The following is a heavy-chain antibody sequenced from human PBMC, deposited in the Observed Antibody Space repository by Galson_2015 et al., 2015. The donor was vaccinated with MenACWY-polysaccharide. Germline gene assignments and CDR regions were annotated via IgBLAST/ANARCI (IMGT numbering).Heavy chain of an antibody. J-gene: IGHJ4*02. V-gene: IGHV4-39*02. CDR1: GGSIRTETYF. CDR2: TSYTGST. CDR3: ARRRKRVAGEFDY. D-gene: IGHD6-19*01. Sequence: ETLSLTCTVSGGSIRTETYFWGWIRQPPGKGLEWIGTTSYTGSTYYNPSLKGRVASSTDTSNNHFSLTVTSVTAADTAVYYCARRRKRVAGEFDYWGQGTLVTVSS.